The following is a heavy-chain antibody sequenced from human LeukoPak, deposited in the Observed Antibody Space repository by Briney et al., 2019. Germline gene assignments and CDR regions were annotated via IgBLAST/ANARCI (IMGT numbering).Heavy chain of an antibody. J-gene: IGHJ4*02. CDR3: ARYCGGDCYSNPY. V-gene: IGHV3-48*03. CDR1: GFTFSRYE. CDR2: ISGSGQTI. Sequence: GGSLRLSCAVSGFTFSRYEMNWVRQAPGKGLEWVSYISGSGQTIYYADSVRGRFTTSRDNAKNSLFLQINSLRAEDTAVYYCARYCGGDCYSNPYWGQGTLVTVSS. D-gene: IGHD2-21*02.